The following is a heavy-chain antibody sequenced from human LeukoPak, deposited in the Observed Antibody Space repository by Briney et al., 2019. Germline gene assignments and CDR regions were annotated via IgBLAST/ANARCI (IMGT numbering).Heavy chain of an antibody. CDR2: ISYDGGNK. J-gene: IGHJ3*02. V-gene: IGHV3-30*03. Sequence: GGSLRLSCAASGFTFSSYGMHWVRQAPGKGLEWVAVISYDGGNKYYADSVKGRFTISRDNSKNTLYLQMNSLRAEDTAVYYCAVSAAGIGHAFDIWGQGTMVTVSS. CDR3: AVSAAGIGHAFDI. CDR1: GFTFSSYG. D-gene: IGHD6-13*01.